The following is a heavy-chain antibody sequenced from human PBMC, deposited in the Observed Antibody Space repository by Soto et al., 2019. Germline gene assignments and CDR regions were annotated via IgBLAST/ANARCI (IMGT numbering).Heavy chain of an antibody. J-gene: IGHJ4*01. CDR2: IKSKIDGGTT. Sequence: EVQLVESGGGLVKPGGSLRLSCAASGFIFSNAWINWVRQAPGKGLEWVGRIKSKIDGGTTDFAAPVRGRFAISRDDSKNIVYMQMNSMKIEDSGVYYCSTDPYSNIMVVRLDNWGHGTLVTVSS. CDR3: STDPYSNIMVVRLDN. CDR1: GFIFSNAW. D-gene: IGHD3-22*01. V-gene: IGHV3-15*07.